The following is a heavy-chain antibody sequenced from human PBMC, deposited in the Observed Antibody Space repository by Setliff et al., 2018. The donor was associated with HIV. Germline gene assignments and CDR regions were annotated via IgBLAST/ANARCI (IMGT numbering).Heavy chain of an antibody. Sequence: PGGSLRLSCAASGFTFSAYAMHWVRQAPGKGLEWVAFIWYDGSNKEYADSVKGRFTISRDNSKNTLYLQMNSLRAEDTAVYYCARDKDYYDYSGYYYIYYYMDVWGKGTTVTVSS. CDR2: IWYDGSNK. CDR3: ARDKDYYDYSGYYYIYYYMDV. CDR1: GFTFSAYA. V-gene: IGHV3-33*01. J-gene: IGHJ6*03. D-gene: IGHD3-22*01.